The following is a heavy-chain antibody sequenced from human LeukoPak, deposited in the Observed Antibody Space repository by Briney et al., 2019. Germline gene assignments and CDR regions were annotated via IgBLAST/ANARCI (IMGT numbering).Heavy chain of an antibody. J-gene: IGHJ4*02. Sequence: GGSLSLSCAASGFTFSSYGMHWVRQAPGKGLEWVAVIWYDGSNKYYADSVKGRFTISRDNSKNTLYLQMNSLRAEATAVYYCAKGLAVAGREYYFDYWGQGTLVTVSS. CDR2: IWYDGSNK. CDR1: GFTFSSYG. CDR3: AKGLAVAGREYYFDY. V-gene: IGHV3-33*06. D-gene: IGHD6-19*01.